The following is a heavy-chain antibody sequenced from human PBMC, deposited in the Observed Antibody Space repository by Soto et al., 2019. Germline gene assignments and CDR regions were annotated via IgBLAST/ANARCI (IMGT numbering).Heavy chain of an antibody. CDR2: IWYDGSKT. V-gene: IGHV3-33*01. J-gene: IGHJ4*02. D-gene: IGHD2-8*01. CDR3: VREITDCTNDRCYGND. CDR1: GFTFSSYG. Sequence: QVQLVESGGGVVQPGRSLRLSCAASGFTFSSYGMQWVRQAPGKGLEWVAVIWYDGSKTFYADSVKGRFTISRDNSKNTLYLQMSSLSAEDKAVYHCVREITDCTNDRCYGNDWGQGSLVTVSS.